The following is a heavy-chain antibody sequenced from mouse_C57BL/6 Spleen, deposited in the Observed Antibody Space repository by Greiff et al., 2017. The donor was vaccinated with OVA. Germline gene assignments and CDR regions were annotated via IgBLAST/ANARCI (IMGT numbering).Heavy chain of an antibody. CDR2: IYPGSGST. CDR3: APYGNSEYWYIDV. CDR1: GYTFTSYW. D-gene: IGHD2-1*01. J-gene: IGHJ1*03. Sequence: QVQLKQPGAELVKPGDSVKMSCKASGYTFTSYWITWVKQRPGQGLEWIGDIYPGSGSTNYNEKFKSKATLTVEKSSSTAYMQLSSRTSEDSAAYYCAPYGNSEYWYIDVWGTGTTVTVSS. V-gene: IGHV1-55*01.